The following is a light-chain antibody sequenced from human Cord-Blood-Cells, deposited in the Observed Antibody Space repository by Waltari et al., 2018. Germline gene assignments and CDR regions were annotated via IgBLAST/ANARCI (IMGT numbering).Light chain of an antibody. V-gene: IGLV2-11*01. CDR2: DVS. CDR1: SRDVAGYNY. Sequence: SPLIQPRSVSGSPGQSVTISCTGPSRDVAGYNYVPCYQQHPGKAPKLMIYDVSKRPSGVPDRFSGSKSGNTASLTISGLQAEDEADYYCCSYAGSYTFVVFGGGTKLTVL. J-gene: IGLJ2*01. CDR3: CSYAGSYTFVV.